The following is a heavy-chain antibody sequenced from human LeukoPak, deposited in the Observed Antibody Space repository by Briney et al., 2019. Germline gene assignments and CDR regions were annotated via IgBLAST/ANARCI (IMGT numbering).Heavy chain of an antibody. CDR3: ATRGSYFEDF. V-gene: IGHV3-30*03. CDR2: ISYDGNNK. Sequence: GSVRLSCAASGFTVSSNYMTWVRQAPGKGLEWVAFISYDGNNKYYADSVMGRLTISRDTSKNMLYLQMNSLRVEDTAVYYCATRGSYFEDFWGQGTLVTVSS. J-gene: IGHJ4*02. CDR1: GFTVSSNY. D-gene: IGHD1-26*01.